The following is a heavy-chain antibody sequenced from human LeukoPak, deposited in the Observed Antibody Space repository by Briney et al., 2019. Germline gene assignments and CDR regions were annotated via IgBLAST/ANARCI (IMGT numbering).Heavy chain of an antibody. CDR3: ARASNYDSSGYYFHWYFDL. J-gene: IGHJ2*01. V-gene: IGHV4-59*01. D-gene: IGHD3-22*01. CDR1: SGSLSNYY. CDR2: IYYSGTT. Sequence: SETLSLTCSVSSGSLSNYYWSWVRQSPGKGLEWIGYIYYSGTTKYNPSLKSRVTLSIDTSQSRFSLKMNSVTAADTAVYYCARASNYDSSGYYFHWYFDLWGRGTLVTVSS.